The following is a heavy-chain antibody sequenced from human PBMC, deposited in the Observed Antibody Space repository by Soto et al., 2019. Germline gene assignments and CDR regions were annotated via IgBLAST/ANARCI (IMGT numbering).Heavy chain of an antibody. CDR3: ARGHSSRDAFDI. J-gene: IGHJ3*02. Sequence: ASVKVSCKASCNTFTSYGINWVRQATGQGLEWMGWMNPNSGNTGYAQKFQGRVTMTRNTSISTAYMELSSLRSEDTAVYYCARGHSSRDAFDIWDQGTMVTVSS. CDR1: CNTFTSYG. CDR2: MNPNSGNT. D-gene: IGHD6-13*01. V-gene: IGHV1-8*01.